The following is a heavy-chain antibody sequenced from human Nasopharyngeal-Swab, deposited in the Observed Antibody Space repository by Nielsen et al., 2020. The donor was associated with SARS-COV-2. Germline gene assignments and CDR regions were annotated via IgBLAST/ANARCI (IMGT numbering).Heavy chain of an antibody. D-gene: IGHD3-22*01. CDR1: GGSFSGYY. Sequence: SQTLSLTCAVYGGSFSGYYWSWIRQPPGKGLEWIGEINHSGSTNYNPSLKSRVTISVDTSKNQFSLKLSSVTAADTAVYYCARETLGLGIVVGDYWGQGTLVTVSS. CDR3: ARETLGLGIVVGDY. J-gene: IGHJ4*02. V-gene: IGHV4-34*01. CDR2: INHSGST.